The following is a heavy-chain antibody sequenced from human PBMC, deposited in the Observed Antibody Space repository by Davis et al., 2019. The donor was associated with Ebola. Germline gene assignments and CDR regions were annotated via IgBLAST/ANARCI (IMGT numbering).Heavy chain of an antibody. CDR3: VKESTSYYTGYNWFDT. CDR2: ISDSGDRT. D-gene: IGHD3/OR15-3a*01. V-gene: IGHV3-23*01. J-gene: IGHJ5*02. Sequence: GESLKISCAASGFTFGNYAMSWVRQAPGKGLEWVSGISDSGDRTYYAESVRGRFTISRDNSKNTLYVQVNSLRAEDTAAYHCVKESTSYYTGYNWFDTWGQGTLVTVSS. CDR1: GFTFGNYA.